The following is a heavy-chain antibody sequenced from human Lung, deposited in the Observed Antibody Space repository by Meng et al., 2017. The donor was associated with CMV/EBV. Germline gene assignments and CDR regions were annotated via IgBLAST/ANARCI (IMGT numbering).Heavy chain of an antibody. J-gene: IGHJ4*02. Sequence: APGYPFTGYCISWVRPAPGQGLGWMGWISAYHGNTNYAQKLQGRVTMTTDTSTSTAYMELRSLRSDDTAVYYCARDGASHPYYFDYWGQGTLVTVSS. D-gene: IGHD4-17*01. V-gene: IGHV1-18*04. CDR1: GYPFTGYC. CDR3: ARDGASHPYYFDY. CDR2: ISAYHGNT.